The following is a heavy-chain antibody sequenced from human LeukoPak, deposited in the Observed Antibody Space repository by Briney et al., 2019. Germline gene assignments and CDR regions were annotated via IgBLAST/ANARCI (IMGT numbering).Heavy chain of an antibody. D-gene: IGHD5-24*01. V-gene: IGHV5-51*01. CDR1: GYRFTSYW. Sequence: GESPQISCKGSGYRFTSYWIGWVRQVPGKGLEWMGIIYPGDSETRYSPSFQGQVTISADKSISTAYLQWSSLKASDTAMYYCARQEGYGSTRLDYWGQGTLVTVSS. J-gene: IGHJ4*02. CDR2: IYPGDSET. CDR3: ARQEGYGSTRLDY.